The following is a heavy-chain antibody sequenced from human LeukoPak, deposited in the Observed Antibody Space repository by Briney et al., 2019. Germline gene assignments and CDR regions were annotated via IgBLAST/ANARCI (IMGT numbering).Heavy chain of an antibody. CDR2: IYHSGST. D-gene: IGHD6-13*01. CDR1: GYSISSGYY. CDR3: ARGGQQLRYFQH. Sequence: SETLSLTCAVSGYSISSGYYWGWIRQPPGKGQEWIGSIYHSGSTYYNPSLKSRVTISVDTSKNQFSLKLSSVTAADTAVYYCARGGQQLRYFQHWGQGTLVTVSS. V-gene: IGHV4-38-2*01. J-gene: IGHJ1*01.